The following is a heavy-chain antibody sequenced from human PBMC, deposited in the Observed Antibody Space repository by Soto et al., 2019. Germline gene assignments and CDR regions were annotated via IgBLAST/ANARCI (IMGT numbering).Heavy chain of an antibody. J-gene: IGHJ6*02. CDR2: ITHSGYT. D-gene: IGHD1-1*01. V-gene: IGHV4-34*01. CDR1: GGSISSYY. Sequence: SETLSLTCTVSGGSISSYYWSWIRQPPGKGLEWIGEITHSGYTNYNPSLKSRVTISVDTSKNQFSLKPSSVTAADTAVYYCASQNNPYYYYGMGVWGQGTTVTVSS. CDR3: ASQNNPYYYYGMGV.